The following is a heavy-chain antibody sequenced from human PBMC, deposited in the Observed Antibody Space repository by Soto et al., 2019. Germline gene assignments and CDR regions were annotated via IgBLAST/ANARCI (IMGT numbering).Heavy chain of an antibody. J-gene: IGHJ4*02. CDR1: VVTVSSDAYY. Sequence: PSDTLSLTCTVSVVTVSSDAYYWSWIRQHPGKGLEWIGNIYHTGTTYYSPSLKSRIAISLDASQTQFSLTLTSVTAADTAVYFCARYRFSGNIWSKFVYWGQGTLVTVSS. V-gene: IGHV4-31*03. D-gene: IGHD3-16*02. CDR2: IYHTGTT. CDR3: ARYRFSGNIWSKFVY.